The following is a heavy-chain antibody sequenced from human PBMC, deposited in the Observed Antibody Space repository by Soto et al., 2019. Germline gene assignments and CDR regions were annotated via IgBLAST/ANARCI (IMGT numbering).Heavy chain of an antibody. J-gene: IGHJ4*02. CDR1: GDSVSSTSVA. Sequence: SQTLSLTCAISGDSVSSTSVAWNWIRQSPSRGLEWLGRTYYKSKWYNDYAVSVKSRITINPDTSKNQFSLQLNSVTPDDAAVYFCPRAKLERRPYFDYRGQGTLVTVYS. CDR3: PRAKLERRPYFDY. D-gene: IGHD1-1*01. V-gene: IGHV6-1*01. CDR2: TYYKSKWYN.